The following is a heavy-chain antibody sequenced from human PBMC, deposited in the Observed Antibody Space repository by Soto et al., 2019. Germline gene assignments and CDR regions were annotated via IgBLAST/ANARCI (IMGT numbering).Heavy chain of an antibody. Sequence: QVQLVQSGAEVKKAGGSVKVSCKASGYTFTSYGISWVRQAPGQGLEWMGWISAYNGNTNYAQKLQGRVTMTTDTSTSTAYMELRSLRSDDTAVYYCARSGGYMITGYYYYMDVWGKGTTVTVSS. CDR2: ISAYNGNT. J-gene: IGHJ6*03. CDR3: ARSGGYMITGYYYYMDV. D-gene: IGHD5-18*01. V-gene: IGHV1-18*01. CDR1: GYTFTSYG.